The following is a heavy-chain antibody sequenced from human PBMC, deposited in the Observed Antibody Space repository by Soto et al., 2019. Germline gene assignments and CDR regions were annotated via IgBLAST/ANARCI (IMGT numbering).Heavy chain of an antibody. CDR2: INHSGFT. CDR3: VRGRAFMSRVAFDI. Sequence: QVQLQQRGAGLLKPSETLSLTCAVLGGSFSDYYWTWIRQPPGKGLEWIGEINHSGFTSYNPSLKSRLTLLVDTSTKEFSLNLSSVTAADTAAYLCVRGRAFMSRVAFDIWGQGTMVPVSS. D-gene: IGHD1-26*01. V-gene: IGHV4-34*02. J-gene: IGHJ3*02. CDR1: GGSFSDYY.